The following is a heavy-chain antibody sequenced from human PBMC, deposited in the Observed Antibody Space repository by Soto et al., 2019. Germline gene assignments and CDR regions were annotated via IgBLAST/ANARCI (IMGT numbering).Heavy chain of an antibody. CDR2: IYYSGST. V-gene: IGHV4-30-4*01. CDR3: ARCDSSGYYDIDH. D-gene: IGHD3-22*01. CDR1: GGSISSGDYY. J-gene: IGHJ4*02. Sequence: SETLSLTCTVSGGSISSGDYYWSWIRQPPGKGLEWIGYIYYSGSTYYNPSLKSRVTISVDTSKNQFSLKLSSVTAADTAVYYCARCDSSGYYDIDHWGQGTLVTVSS.